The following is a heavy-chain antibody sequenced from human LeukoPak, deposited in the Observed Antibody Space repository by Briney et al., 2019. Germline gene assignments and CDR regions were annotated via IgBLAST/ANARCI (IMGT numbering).Heavy chain of an antibody. CDR2: IEQDGSEK. Sequence: GGSLRLSCAASGFTFSSYWMSWVRQAPGKGLEWVANIEQDGSEKYYVDSVKGRFTISRDNAKNSLYLQMNSLRAEDTAVYYCARHSRAIVGATVYRGYFDYWGQGTLVTVSS. CDR3: ARHSRAIVGATVYRGYFDY. J-gene: IGHJ4*02. V-gene: IGHV3-7*01. D-gene: IGHD1-26*01. CDR1: GFTFSSYW.